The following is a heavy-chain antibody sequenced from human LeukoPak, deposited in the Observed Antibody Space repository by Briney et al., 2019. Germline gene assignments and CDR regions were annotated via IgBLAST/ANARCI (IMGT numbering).Heavy chain of an antibody. J-gene: IGHJ3*02. V-gene: IGHV3-21*01. D-gene: IGHD1-26*01. CDR1: GFTFSSYS. Sequence: GGSLRLSCAASGFTFSSYSMNWVRQAPGKGLEWVSSISSSSRYIHSADSVRGRFTISRDNAKNSLFLQMNSLRAEDTAVYYCARDEWGDAFDIWGQGTMVTVFS. CDR2: ISSSSRYI. CDR3: ARDEWGDAFDI.